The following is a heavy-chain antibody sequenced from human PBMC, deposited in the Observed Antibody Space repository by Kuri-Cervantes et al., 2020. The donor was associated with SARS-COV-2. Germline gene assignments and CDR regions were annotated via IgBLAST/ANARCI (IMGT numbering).Heavy chain of an antibody. D-gene: IGHD6-19*01. CDR1: GGTFSSYA. Sequence: SVKVSCKASGGTFSSYAISWVRQAPGQGLEWMGGIIPIFGTANYAQKFQGRVTITADKSTSTAYMELSSLRSEDTAVYYCAREGGAVAGTPTRYYYGMDVWGQGTTVTVSS. J-gene: IGHJ6*01. CDR2: IIPIFGTA. CDR3: AREGGAVAGTPTRYYYGMDV. V-gene: IGHV1-69*06.